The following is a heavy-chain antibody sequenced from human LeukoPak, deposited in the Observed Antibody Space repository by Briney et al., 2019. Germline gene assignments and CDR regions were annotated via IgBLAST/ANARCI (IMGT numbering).Heavy chain of an antibody. V-gene: IGHV1-2*02. J-gene: IGHJ5*02. Sequence: ASVKVSCKASGYTFTDYYIHWVRQAPGQRLEWVGWINPDSGGTNYAQNFQGRVTTTRDTSIGTVYMELSRLRSDDTAVFYCTREARAGNWFDPWGQGTLVTVSS. CDR2: INPDSGGT. CDR3: TREARAGNWFDP. CDR1: GYTFTDYY.